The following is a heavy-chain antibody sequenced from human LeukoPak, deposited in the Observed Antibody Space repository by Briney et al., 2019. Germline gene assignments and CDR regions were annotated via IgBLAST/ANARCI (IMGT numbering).Heavy chain of an antibody. CDR1: GGSISSSSYY. CDR3: ARDYGDYAYYFDY. V-gene: IGHV4-39*01. J-gene: IGHJ4*02. Sequence: SETLSLTCTVPGGSISSSSYYWGWIRQPPGKGLEWIGSIYYSGSTYYNPSLKSRVTISVDTSKNQFSLKLSSVTAADTAVYYCARDYGDYAYYFDYWVQGTLVTVSS. CDR2: IYYSGST. D-gene: IGHD4-17*01.